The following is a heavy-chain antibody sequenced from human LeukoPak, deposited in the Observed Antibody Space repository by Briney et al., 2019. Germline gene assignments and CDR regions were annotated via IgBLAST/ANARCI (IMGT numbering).Heavy chain of an antibody. CDR1: GGTFSSYT. CDR2: IIPIFGTA. J-gene: IGHJ3*02. CDR3: ANTIVVVPAALDAFDI. D-gene: IGHD2-2*01. Sequence: ASVKVSCKASGGTFSSYTISWVRQAPGQGLEWMGGIIPIFGTANYAQKFQGRVTITADESTSTAYMELSSLRSEDTAVYYCANTIVVVPAALDAFDIWGQGTMVTVSS. V-gene: IGHV1-69*01.